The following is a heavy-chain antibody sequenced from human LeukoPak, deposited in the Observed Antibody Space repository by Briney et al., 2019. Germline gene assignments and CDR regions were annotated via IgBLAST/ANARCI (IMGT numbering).Heavy chain of an antibody. CDR3: AREFRRFDYGDYKSDGFDY. D-gene: IGHD4-17*01. Sequence: PSETLSLTCIVSGGSISSSTYYWGWIRQPPGKGLEWIGSMSYSGSTYHNPSLKSRVTISVDTSKNQISLRLSSVTAADTAVYYCAREFRRFDYGDYKSDGFDYWGQGTLVTVSS. CDR1: GGSISSSTYY. CDR2: MSYSGST. V-gene: IGHV4-39*02. J-gene: IGHJ4*02.